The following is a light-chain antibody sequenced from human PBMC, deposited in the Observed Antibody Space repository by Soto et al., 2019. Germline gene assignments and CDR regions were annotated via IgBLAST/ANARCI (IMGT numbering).Light chain of an antibody. Sequence: PGDGVSLSCRASQTVPNNYLAWYQQKPDQAPRLLIFGASNRATGIPDRVGGSGSGTDFTLSIIRLEPEDFAVYYCQQYGASPLTFGGGARLEVK. CDR1: QTVPNNY. CDR2: GAS. V-gene: IGKV3-20*01. CDR3: QQYGASPLT. J-gene: IGKJ4*01.